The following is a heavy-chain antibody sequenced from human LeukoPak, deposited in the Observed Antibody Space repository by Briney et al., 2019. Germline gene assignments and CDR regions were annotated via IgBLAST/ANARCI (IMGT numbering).Heavy chain of an antibody. CDR2: ISAYNGNT. V-gene: IGHV1-18*01. CDR3: ARDRGMKGVPYYFDY. J-gene: IGHJ4*02. Sequence: GASVKVSCKTSGYTFTSYGISWVRQAPGQGLEWIGWISAYNGNTNYVQKLLGRVTMTTDTSTSIAYMELRSLTSDDTAVYYCARDRGMKGVPYYFDYWGQGTLVTVSS. CDR1: GYTFTSYG. D-gene: IGHD3-10*01.